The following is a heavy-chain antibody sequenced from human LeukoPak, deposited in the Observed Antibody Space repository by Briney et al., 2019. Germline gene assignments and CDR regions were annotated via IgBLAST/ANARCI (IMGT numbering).Heavy chain of an antibody. CDR3: ARERDIAAAGTSGMDV. Sequence: PGGSLRLSCTASGFTFTSYAMSWVRQAPGKGLEWVSVIYSGGSTYYADSVKGRFTISRDNSKNTVYLQMNSLRAEDTAVYYCARERDIAAAGTSGMDVWGQGTTVTVS. V-gene: IGHV3-53*01. D-gene: IGHD6-13*01. CDR1: GFTFTSYA. J-gene: IGHJ6*02. CDR2: IYSGGST.